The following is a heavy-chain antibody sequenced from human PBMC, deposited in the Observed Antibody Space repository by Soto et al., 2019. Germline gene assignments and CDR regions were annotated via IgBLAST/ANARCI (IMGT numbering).Heavy chain of an antibody. CDR3: VLTTCWPGFDC. CDR1: GFAGSSKY. Sequence: EVQWVEAGGGWIQRGGSLRLSSASSGFAGSSKYITWVRQAPGKGLAWVSVIYGGGTTYYAASVKGRFTISRDTTKNTLYLQMNGLRAKGTSTYYCVLTTCWPGFDCWGQGTLVTVSS. CDR2: IYGGGTT. V-gene: IGHV3-53*05. D-gene: IGHD1-1*01. J-gene: IGHJ4*02.